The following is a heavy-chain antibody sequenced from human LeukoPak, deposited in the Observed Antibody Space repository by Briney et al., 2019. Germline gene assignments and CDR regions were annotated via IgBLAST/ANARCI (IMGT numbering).Heavy chain of an antibody. V-gene: IGHV4-59*12. CDR3: ARRQRNPLKGAYDFWSGYYNGYFDY. Sequence: SETLSLTCTVSGGSISSYYWSWIRQPPGKGLEWIGYIYYSGSTNYNPSLKSRVTISVDTSKNQFSLKLSSVTAADTAVYYCARRQRNPLKGAYDFWSGYYNGYFDYWGQGTLVTVSS. CDR1: GGSISSYY. CDR2: IYYSGST. J-gene: IGHJ4*02. D-gene: IGHD3-3*01.